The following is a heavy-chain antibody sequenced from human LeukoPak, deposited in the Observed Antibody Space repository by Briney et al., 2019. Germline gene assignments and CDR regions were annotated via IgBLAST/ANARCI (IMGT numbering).Heavy chain of an antibody. V-gene: IGHV3-30*02. CDR1: GLNSSIYG. D-gene: IGHD3-3*01. CDR2: VIYDQSAT. Sequence: GGSLRLSCAVSGLNSSIYGMRWVRQAPGKGLGWVTFVIYDQSATVYADTVQGRFAISRDNSKNTVYLQMNSLRVEDTALYFCVKDQGECPGSRCYLRFLEYWGQGTLVIVSS. CDR3: VKDQGECPGSRCYLRFLEY. J-gene: IGHJ4*02.